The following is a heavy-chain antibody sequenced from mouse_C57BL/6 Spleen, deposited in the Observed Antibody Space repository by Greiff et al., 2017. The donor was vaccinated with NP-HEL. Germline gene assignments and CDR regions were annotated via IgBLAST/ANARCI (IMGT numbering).Heavy chain of an antibody. V-gene: IGHV5-4*01. CDR1: GFTFSSYA. CDR3: ARDQTRGYFDV. J-gene: IGHJ1*03. CDR2: ISDGGSYT. Sequence: DVKLVESGGGLVKPGGSLKLSCAASGFTFSSYAMSWVRQTPEKRLEWVATISDGGSYTYYPDNVKGRFTISRDNAKNNLYLQMSHLKSEDTAMYYCARDQTRGYFDVWGTGTTVTVSS.